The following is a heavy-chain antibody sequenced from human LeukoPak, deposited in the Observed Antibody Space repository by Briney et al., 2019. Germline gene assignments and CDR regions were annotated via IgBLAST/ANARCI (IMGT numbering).Heavy chain of an antibody. V-gene: IGHV4-59*11. Sequence: PSETLSLTCVVSGGSLSTHHWSWIRQSPGRGLEWIGYISDSGSTNYNPSLKSRVTISVDTSKNQFSLMLSSVTAADTAVYYCARDSQQSWAYLWGQGTLVTVSS. CDR3: ARDSQQSWAYL. J-gene: IGHJ4*02. CDR2: ISDSGST. CDR1: GGSLSTHH. D-gene: IGHD1-1*01.